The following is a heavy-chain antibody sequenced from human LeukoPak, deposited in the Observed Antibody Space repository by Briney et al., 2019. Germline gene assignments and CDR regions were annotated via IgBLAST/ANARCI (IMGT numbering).Heavy chain of an antibody. D-gene: IGHD5-18*01. CDR1: GGSISNSSYY. V-gene: IGHV4-39*01. CDR3: ARHRHSHHYDY. Sequence: SETLSLTCTVSGGSISNSSYYWGWIRQPPGKGLEWIGSISYSWTTYYNPSLKSRVTISADTSNNQFSLKLTSLTAADTAVYYCARHRHSHHYDYWGQGTLVTVSS. CDR2: ISYSWTT. J-gene: IGHJ4*02.